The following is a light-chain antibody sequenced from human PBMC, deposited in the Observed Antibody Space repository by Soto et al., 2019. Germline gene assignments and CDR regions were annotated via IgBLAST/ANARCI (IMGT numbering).Light chain of an antibody. J-gene: IGKJ1*01. Sequence: EVVLTQSPATLSLSPGARAPLSCGASQSVNGLLAWYQQKPGQSPRLIIYATSNRASGIPARFSGSGSGTDFTLTINSLEPEDFAVYYCHQRDSWPWTFGQGTKVDIK. CDR3: HQRDSWPWT. CDR1: QSVNGL. V-gene: IGKV3-11*01. CDR2: ATS.